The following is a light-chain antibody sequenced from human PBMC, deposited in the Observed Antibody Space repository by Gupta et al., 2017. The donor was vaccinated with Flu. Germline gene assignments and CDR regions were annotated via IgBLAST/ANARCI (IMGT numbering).Light chain of an antibody. Sequence: SYVLTQSPSVSVAPGQTATVTCGGDNIGIKTVHWYQQRPGQAPVLVVYDDSGRPSGIPERFSGSNSGNTANLNISRVEAGDESDYYCQAWDSPNNQYVFGTVTQVKVL. V-gene: IGLV3-21*02. CDR1: NIGIKT. CDR2: DDS. J-gene: IGLJ1*01. CDR3: QAWDSPNNQYV.